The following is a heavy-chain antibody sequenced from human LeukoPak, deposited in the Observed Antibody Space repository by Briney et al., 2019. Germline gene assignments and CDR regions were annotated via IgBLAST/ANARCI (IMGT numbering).Heavy chain of an antibody. V-gene: IGHV3-20*04. CDR1: GFTFDDYG. J-gene: IGHJ4*02. CDR3: ARDGGHSSNWYLGYFDY. CDR2: ISWNGGNT. Sequence: PGGSLRLSCAASGFTFDDYGMIWVRQAPGKGLEWVSGISWNGGNTGYADSVKGRFTISRDNTKNSLYLQMNSLRAEDTALYYCARDGGHSSNWYLGYFDYWGQGTLVTVSS. D-gene: IGHD6-13*01.